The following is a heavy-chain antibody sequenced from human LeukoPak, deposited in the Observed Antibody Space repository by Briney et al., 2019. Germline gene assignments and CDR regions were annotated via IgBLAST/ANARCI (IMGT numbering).Heavy chain of an antibody. J-gene: IGHJ3*02. D-gene: IGHD2-2*01. CDR1: GVSVSDGRYY. CDR2: KYYSGSA. Sequence: KPSETLSLTCSVSGVSVSDGRYYWTWIRQHPGKGLEWIGYKYYSGSAKYNPSLKSRLTISIDTSKNQFPLHLSSVTAADTATYYCATPYCSSISCLDVFNMWGQGTRVTVSS. CDR3: ATPYCSSISCLDVFNM. V-gene: IGHV4-31*03.